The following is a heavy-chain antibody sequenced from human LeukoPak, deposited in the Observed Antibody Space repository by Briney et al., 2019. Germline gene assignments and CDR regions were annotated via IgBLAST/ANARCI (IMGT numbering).Heavy chain of an antibody. D-gene: IGHD4-11*01. CDR1: GFTLRCFL. CDR2: ISGSDSAI. Sequence: PWGFLRLFLVGLGFTLRCFLLGRVRQAPGEGAEWGFYISGSDSAIYYADSVKGRFTISRDNAKNSLYLQMNSLRAEDTAVYYCVRESASTITRHFDYWGQGTLVTVSS. V-gene: IGHV3-11*04. J-gene: IGHJ4*02. CDR3: VRESASTITRHFDY.